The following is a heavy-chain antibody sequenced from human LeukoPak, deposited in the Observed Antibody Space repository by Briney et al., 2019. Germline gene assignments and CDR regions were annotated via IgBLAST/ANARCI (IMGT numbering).Heavy chain of an antibody. V-gene: IGHV3-23*01. D-gene: IGHD4-17*01. CDR2: ISGSGGRT. Sequence: GGSLRLSCAASGFTFSSYAMSWVRQAPGKGLEWVSTISGSGGRTYFTDSVEGRFTMSRDNSKNTLYLQMNSLGAEDTAVYYCAKHQQIYGDSLMDVWGQGTTVTVSS. CDR1: GFTFSSYA. J-gene: IGHJ6*02. CDR3: AKHQQIYGDSLMDV.